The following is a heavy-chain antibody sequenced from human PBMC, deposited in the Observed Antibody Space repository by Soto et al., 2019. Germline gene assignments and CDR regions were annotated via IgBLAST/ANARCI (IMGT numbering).Heavy chain of an antibody. Sequence: GGSLRLSCAASGFTFGGYAVSWVRQAPGKGLEWVSAISGSGGSTYYADSVKGRFTISRDNSKNTLYLQMNSLRAEDTAVYYCAKSLRGRDYYGSGSYHNVEYAFDIWGQGTMVTVSS. CDR1: GFTFGGYA. J-gene: IGHJ3*02. V-gene: IGHV3-23*01. CDR3: AKSLRGRDYYGSGSYHNVEYAFDI. D-gene: IGHD3-10*01. CDR2: ISGSGGST.